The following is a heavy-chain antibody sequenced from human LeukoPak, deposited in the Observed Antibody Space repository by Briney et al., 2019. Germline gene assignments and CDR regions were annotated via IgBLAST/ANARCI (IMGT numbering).Heavy chain of an antibody. V-gene: IGHV3-23*01. D-gene: IGHD5-12*01. CDR2: IFPSGGEI. J-gene: IGHJ6*03. CDR1: GFTFSTFA. CDR3: ARGTRGLRRLTGVPYYYYMDV. Sequence: GGSLRLSCAASGFTFSTFAMIWVRQPPGKGLEWVSSIFPSGGEIHYADSVRGRFTISRDNSKSTLSLQMNSLRAEDTAVYYCARGTRGLRRLTGVPYYYYMDVWGKGTTVTVSS.